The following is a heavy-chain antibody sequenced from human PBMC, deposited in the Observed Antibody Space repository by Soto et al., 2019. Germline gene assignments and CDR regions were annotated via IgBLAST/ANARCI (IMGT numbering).Heavy chain of an antibody. Sequence: QVQLVQSGAEVKKPGASVKVSCKASGYTFTSYYMHWVRQAPGQGLEWMGIINPSGGSTSYAQKFQGRVTMTRHTSTSTVYMELSSLRSEDTAVYYCAREGYCISTSCFLDYWGQGTLVTVSS. J-gene: IGHJ4*02. CDR2: INPSGGST. CDR3: AREGYCISTSCFLDY. V-gene: IGHV1-46*01. D-gene: IGHD2-2*01. CDR1: GYTFTSYY.